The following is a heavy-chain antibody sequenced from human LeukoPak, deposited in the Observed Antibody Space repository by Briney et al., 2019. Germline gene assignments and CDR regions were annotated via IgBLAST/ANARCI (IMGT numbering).Heavy chain of an antibody. J-gene: IGHJ4*02. CDR3: ARVTSPNYDFWSGYYIGY. CDR2: ISSSSSTI. V-gene: IGHV3-48*01. Sequence: GGSLRLSCAASGFTFSSYSMNWVRQAPGKGLEWVSYISSSSSTIYYADSVKDRFTISRDNAKNSLYLQMNSLRAEDTAVYYCARVTSPNYDFWSGYYIGYWGQGTLVTVSS. CDR1: GFTFSSYS. D-gene: IGHD3-3*01.